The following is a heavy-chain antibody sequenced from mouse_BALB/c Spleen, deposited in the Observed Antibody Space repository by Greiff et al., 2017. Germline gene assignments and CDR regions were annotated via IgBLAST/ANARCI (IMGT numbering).Heavy chain of an antibody. V-gene: IGHV5-6-3*01. CDR3: ARDGLRHITTAPYFDY. Sequence: EVKLMESGGGLVQPGGSLKLSCAASGFTFSSYGMSWVRQTPDKRLELVATINSNGGSTYYPDSVKGRFTISRDNAKNTLYLQMSSLKSEDTAMYYCARDGLRHITTAPYFDYWGQGTTLTVSS. CDR1: GFTFSSYG. D-gene: IGHD1-2*01. CDR2: INSNGGST. J-gene: IGHJ2*01.